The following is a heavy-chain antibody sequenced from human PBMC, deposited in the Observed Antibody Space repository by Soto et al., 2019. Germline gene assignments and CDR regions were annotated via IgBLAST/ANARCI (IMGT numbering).Heavy chain of an antibody. J-gene: IGHJ6*02. Sequence: ASVKVSCKASGYTFTSYYMHWVRQAPGQGLEWMGIINPSGGSTSYAQKFQGRVTMTRDTYTSTVYMELSSLRSEDTAVYYCERDQVDYDSSGYDYGMDVWGQGTTVAVSS. CDR3: ERDQVDYDSSGYDYGMDV. D-gene: IGHD3-22*01. V-gene: IGHV1-46*01. CDR1: GYTFTSYY. CDR2: INPSGGST.